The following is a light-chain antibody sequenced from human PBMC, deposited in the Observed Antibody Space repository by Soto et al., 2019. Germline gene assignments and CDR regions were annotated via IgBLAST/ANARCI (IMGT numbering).Light chain of an antibody. V-gene: IGKV1-5*03. CDR1: QSIRYW. CDR2: EAS. CDR3: QHADSFPLIT. J-gene: IGKJ5*01. Sequence: DVQMTQSPVTLSASVVDRATITCRASQSIRYWLAWLQQKAGKAPKLLIYEASRLESGVPSRFSGSGSGTDFTLTISSLQPEDVATYYCQHADSFPLITFGQGTRLEIK.